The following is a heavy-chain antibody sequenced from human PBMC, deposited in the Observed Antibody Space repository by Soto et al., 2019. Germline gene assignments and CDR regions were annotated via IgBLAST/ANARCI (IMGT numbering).Heavy chain of an antibody. J-gene: IGHJ4*02. D-gene: IGHD4-17*01. CDR1: GGSISSYY. CDR3: ARHHSYGDYSFDY. CDR2: IYYSGST. Sequence: TSDTLSLTCTVSGGSISSYYWSWLRQPPGKGLEWIGYIYYSGSTNYNPSLKSRVTRSVDTAKNQYSLKLSSVTAADTAVDYCARHHSYGDYSFDYWGQGTLVTVSS. V-gene: IGHV4-59*08.